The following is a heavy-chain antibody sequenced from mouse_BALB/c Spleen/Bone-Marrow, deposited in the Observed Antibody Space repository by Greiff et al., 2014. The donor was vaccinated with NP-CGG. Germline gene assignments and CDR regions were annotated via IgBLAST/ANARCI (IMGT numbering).Heavy chain of an antibody. CDR1: GYTFTGYW. CDR3: ARRMGNCEARDY. Sequence: VKLSCPTSGYTFTGYWLPWVQHSPGNVLGWIGEIFPGTGTTYYNEQFKGKATLTIDTYSSTAYMQLSSLNYEDSAVYFCARRMGNCEARDYWGQGTSDTVSA. D-gene: IGHD2-1*01. V-gene: IGHV1S132*01. CDR2: IFPGTGTT. J-gene: IGHJ4*01.